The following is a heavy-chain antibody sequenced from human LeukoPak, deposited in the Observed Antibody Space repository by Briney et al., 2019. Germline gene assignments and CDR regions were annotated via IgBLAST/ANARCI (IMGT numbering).Heavy chain of an antibody. CDR1: GGSISSGDCY. Sequence: SETLSLTCTVSGGSISSGDCYWSWIRQPPGKGLEWIGYIYYSGSTYYNPSLKSRVTISVDTSKNQFSLKLSSVTAADTAVYYCANGANCSGGSCYPAGAFDIWGQGTMVTVSS. J-gene: IGHJ3*02. D-gene: IGHD2-15*01. CDR3: ANGANCSGGSCYPAGAFDI. V-gene: IGHV4-30-4*01. CDR2: IYYSGST.